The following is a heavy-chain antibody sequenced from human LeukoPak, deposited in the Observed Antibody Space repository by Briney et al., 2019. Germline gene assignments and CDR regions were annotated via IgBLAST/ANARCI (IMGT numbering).Heavy chain of an antibody. J-gene: IGHJ4*02. D-gene: IGHD3-22*01. CDR3: VRRHYYDSSGYSHFDY. CDR1: GYSFTNYW. V-gene: IGHV5-51*01. Sequence: GESLKISCKGSGYSFTNYWIGWVRQMPGKGLEWMGIIYPGDSYTTYSPSFQGQVTISADKSFSTAYLQWSSLKASDTAMYYCVRRHYYDSSGYSHFDYWGQGTLVTVSS. CDR2: IYPGDSYT.